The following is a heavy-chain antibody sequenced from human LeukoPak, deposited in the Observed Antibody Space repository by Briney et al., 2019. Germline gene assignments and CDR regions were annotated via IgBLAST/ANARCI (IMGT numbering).Heavy chain of an antibody. CDR2: IYTSGST. CDR1: GGSIGSGNYY. D-gene: IGHD3-3*01. CDR3: ARERGLLYPHLPPMIPTYYYYYMDV. J-gene: IGHJ6*03. V-gene: IGHV4-61*02. Sequence: SETQSLTCIVSGGSIGSGNYYWSWIRQPAGKGLEWIGRIYTSGSTDYNPSLKSRVTVSLDTSKNQFSLSLSSVTAADTAVYYCARERGLLYPHLPPMIPTYYYYYMDVWGKGTTVTISS.